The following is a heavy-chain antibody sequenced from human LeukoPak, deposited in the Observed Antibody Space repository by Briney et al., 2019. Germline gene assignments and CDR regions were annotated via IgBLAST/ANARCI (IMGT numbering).Heavy chain of an antibody. Sequence: ASVRVSCKASGYTFSGYDINWVRQAIGQGLEWMGWMNPSTGDTGYAQKFQGRVTMTRNTSVDTAFMELSGLGFEDTAIYYCTRGSLSGSSGDYWGQGTLVTVSS. CDR3: TRGSLSGSSGDY. CDR1: GYTFSGYD. V-gene: IGHV1-8*01. J-gene: IGHJ4*02. D-gene: IGHD1-26*01. CDR2: MNPSTGDT.